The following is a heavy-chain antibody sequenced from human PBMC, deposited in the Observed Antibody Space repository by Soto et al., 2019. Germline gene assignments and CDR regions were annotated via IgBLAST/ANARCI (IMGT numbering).Heavy chain of an antibody. CDR1: GDSFGSYA. CDR2: IIPVFGTT. D-gene: IGHD3-10*01. J-gene: IGHJ5*02. V-gene: IGHV1-69*01. Sequence: QMQLVQSGPEVKKPGSSVKVSCKASGDSFGSYADSWVRQAPGQGLEWMGAIIPVFGTTNYTQKFQGRVTITADDSTTTAYMELSSLRSDDTAVYYCAREPFGRFDPWGQGTLVTVSS. CDR3: AREPFGRFDP.